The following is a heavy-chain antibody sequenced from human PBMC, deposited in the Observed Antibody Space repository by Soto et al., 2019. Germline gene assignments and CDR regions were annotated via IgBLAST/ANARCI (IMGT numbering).Heavy chain of an antibody. J-gene: IGHJ4*02. CDR1: GASIRSYY. CDR2: IYNSEST. V-gene: IGHV4-59*01. Sequence: PSETLSLTCTVSGASIRSYYWSWLRQPPGKGLQWIGYIYNSESTNYTPSLRSRVTISRDTSKNQFSLRLSSVTPADTAVYYCARCRDTSAYVPFCDFWGQGTLVTVSS. D-gene: IGHD3-22*01. CDR3: ARCRDTSAYVPFCDF.